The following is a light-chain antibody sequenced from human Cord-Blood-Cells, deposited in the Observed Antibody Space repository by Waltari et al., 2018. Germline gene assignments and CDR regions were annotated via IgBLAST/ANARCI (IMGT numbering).Light chain of an antibody. CDR2: AAS. CDR3: QQSYSTVT. Sequence: DIQLTQPPSSLSASVGDRVTITCRASQSISSYLNWYQQKPGKAPKLLIYAASSLQSGVPSRFSGSGSGTDFTLTISSLQPEDFATYYCQQSYSTVTFGGGTKVEIK. J-gene: IGKJ4*01. V-gene: IGKV1-39*01. CDR1: QSISSY.